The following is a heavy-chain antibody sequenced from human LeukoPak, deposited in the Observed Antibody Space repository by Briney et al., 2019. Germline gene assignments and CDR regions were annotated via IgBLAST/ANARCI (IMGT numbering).Heavy chain of an antibody. D-gene: IGHD3-16*02. V-gene: IGHV3-30*03. Sequence: GRSLRLSCAASGFSFKNYAMHWVRQAPGKGLEWVAVTSDNGSLQWYADSVKGRFTISRDNSKNTLYLQMNSLRAEDTAVYYCARYRETWYFDFWGQGTLVTVSS. CDR3: ARYRETWYFDF. CDR2: TSDNGSLQ. J-gene: IGHJ4*02. CDR1: GFSFKNYA.